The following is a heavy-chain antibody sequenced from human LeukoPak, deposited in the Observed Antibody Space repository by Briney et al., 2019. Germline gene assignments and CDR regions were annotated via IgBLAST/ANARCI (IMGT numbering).Heavy chain of an antibody. CDR1: GFTFDDYA. CDR3: ARVKLSLLRDNWFDP. J-gene: IGHJ5*02. V-gene: IGHV3-9*01. CDR2: ISWNSGSI. D-gene: IGHD2-15*01. Sequence: PGRSLTLSCAASGFTFDDYAMHWVRQAPGEGLEWVSGISWNSGSIGYADSVKGRFTISRDNAKNSLYLQMNSLRAEDTAVYYCARVKLSLLRDNWFDPWGQGTLVTVSS.